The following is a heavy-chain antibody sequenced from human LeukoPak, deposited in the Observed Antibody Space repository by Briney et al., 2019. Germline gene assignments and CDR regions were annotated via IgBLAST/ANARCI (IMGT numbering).Heavy chain of an antibody. Sequence: GGSLRLSCAASGFTVSSNYMSWVRQAPVKVLEWVSVIYSGGSTYYADSVKGRFTISRDNSKNTLYLQMNSLRAEDTAVYYCAGTMITLPLDPWGQGTLVTVSS. D-gene: IGHD3-16*01. CDR3: AGTMITLPLDP. V-gene: IGHV3-66*01. CDR2: IYSGGST. J-gene: IGHJ5*02. CDR1: GFTVSSNY.